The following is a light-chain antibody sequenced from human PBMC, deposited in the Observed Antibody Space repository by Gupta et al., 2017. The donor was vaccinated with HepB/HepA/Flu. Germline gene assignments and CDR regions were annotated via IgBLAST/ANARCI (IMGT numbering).Light chain of an antibody. J-gene: IGKJ2*02. CDR3: LQDYNSPCT. V-gene: IGKV1-6*01. CDR1: QDIRSN. CDR2: SAS. Sequence: ASQMTQDPSSLSASVRDRVTITYRASQDIRSNLGWYQQKPGQAPKLLIYSASSLQSGVPSRFSGSGSGTYFTLTINSLQPEDFATYYCLQDYNSPCTFGQGTKLQMK.